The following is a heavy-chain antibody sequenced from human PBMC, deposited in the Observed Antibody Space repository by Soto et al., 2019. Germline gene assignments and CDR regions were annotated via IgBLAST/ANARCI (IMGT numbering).Heavy chain of an antibody. CDR2: ISSSGGTA. Sequence: GGSLRLSCAASGFTFSSYAMSWVRQAPGQGLEWVSTISSSGGTAYYADSVKGRFTISRDNSKNTLYLQMNSLRAEDTAVYYCARGATSPSYWGQGTLVTVSS. V-gene: IGHV3-23*01. J-gene: IGHJ4*02. CDR3: ARGATSPSY. CDR1: GFTFSSYA.